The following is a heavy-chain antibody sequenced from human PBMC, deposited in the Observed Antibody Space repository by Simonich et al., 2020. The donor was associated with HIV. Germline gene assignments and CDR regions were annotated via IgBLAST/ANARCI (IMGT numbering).Heavy chain of an antibody. D-gene: IGHD2-8*01. Sequence: EVQLVESGGGLVQPGRSLRLSCAASGFTFDDYAMHWVRQAPGKGLECGSGISWNSGSIGYADSVKGRFTISRDNAKNSLYLQMNSLRAEDMALYYCAREGRTNGVGPGVFDYWGQGTLVTVSS. CDR1: GFTFDDYA. CDR3: AREGRTNGVGPGVFDY. J-gene: IGHJ4*02. V-gene: IGHV3-9*03. CDR2: ISWNSGSI.